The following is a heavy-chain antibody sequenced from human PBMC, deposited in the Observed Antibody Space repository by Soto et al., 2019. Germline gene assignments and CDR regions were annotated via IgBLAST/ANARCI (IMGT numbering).Heavy chain of an antibody. CDR2: IYFSGRT. CDR1: GGSISSGGYY. V-gene: IGHV4-31*03. CDR3: ARQGHNWNRYFDL. J-gene: IGHJ2*01. D-gene: IGHD1-20*01. Sequence: QVQLQESGPGLVKPSQTLSLTCTVSGGSISSGGYYCSCIRQHPGKGLEWIGYIYFSGRTYYNPSLKRRVTISVDTSKNQFSLKLSSVTAADTDVYYCARQGHNWNRYFDLWGRGTLVTVSS.